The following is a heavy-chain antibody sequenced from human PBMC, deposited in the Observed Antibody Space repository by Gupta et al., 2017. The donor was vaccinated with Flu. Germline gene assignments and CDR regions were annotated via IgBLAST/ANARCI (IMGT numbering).Heavy chain of an antibody. J-gene: IGHJ5*02. Sequence: STNYNPSLESRVTISVDKYKNKCSLKLSAVSGADTAVYYCAREIPQWELRSLLNWFDHWGQGTLVTVSS. CDR3: AREIPQWELRSLLNWFDH. D-gene: IGHD1-26*01. V-gene: IGHV4-4*02. CDR2: ST.